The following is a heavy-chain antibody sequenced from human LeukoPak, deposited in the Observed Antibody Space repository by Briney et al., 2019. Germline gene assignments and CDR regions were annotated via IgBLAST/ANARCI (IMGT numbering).Heavy chain of an antibody. CDR3: ARAQRNYYYDSSGYLDY. J-gene: IGHJ4*02. CDR2: INPNSGGT. Sequence: GASVKVSCKASGYTFTGYYMHWVRQAPGQGLEWMGWINPNSGGTNYAQKFQGRVTMTRDTSISTAYMELSRLRSDDTAVYYCARAQRNYYYDSSGYLDYWGQGTLVTVSS. V-gene: IGHV1-2*02. D-gene: IGHD3-22*01. CDR1: GYTFTGYY.